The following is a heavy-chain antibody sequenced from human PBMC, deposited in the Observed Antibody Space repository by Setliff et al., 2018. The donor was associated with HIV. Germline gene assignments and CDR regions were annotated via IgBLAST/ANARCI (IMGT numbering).Heavy chain of an antibody. Sequence: PSETLSLTCGVSGYSISSGYFWGWIRQPPGKGLEWIGSIYHSGSTYCNPSLKSRVTISLDTSKNQFSLKLTSVTAADTAVYYCASGYNYAYSDYWGQGTLVTVSS. CDR1: GYSISSGYF. V-gene: IGHV4-38-2*01. J-gene: IGHJ4*02. CDR2: IYHSGST. CDR3: ASGYNYAYSDY. D-gene: IGHD5-18*01.